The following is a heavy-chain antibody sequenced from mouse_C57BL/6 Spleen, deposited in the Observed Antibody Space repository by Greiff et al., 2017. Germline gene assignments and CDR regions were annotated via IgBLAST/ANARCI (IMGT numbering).Heavy chain of an antibody. CDR2: IWSGGST. Sequence: QVQLKASGPGLVQPSQSLSITCTVSGFSLTSYGVHWVRQPPGTGLEWLGVIWSGGSTDYHAAFISRLSISKYNSKSQVFFKRNSLQADDTAIYYFAKNLLGDDCDAGAMDYWGQGTSGTVSS. J-gene: IGHJ4*01. CDR3: AKNLLGDDCDAGAMDY. V-gene: IGHV2-4*01. D-gene: IGHD2-4*01. CDR1: GFSLTSYG.